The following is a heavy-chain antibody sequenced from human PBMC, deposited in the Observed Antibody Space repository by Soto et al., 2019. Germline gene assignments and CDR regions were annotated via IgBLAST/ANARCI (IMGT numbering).Heavy chain of an antibody. J-gene: IGHJ4*02. CDR2: LNPDTGAT. Sequence: EASMKVCCKASGYTFTGYYMHWVRQAPGQGLEWMGWLNPDTGATNFAEKFRGRVTMTRDRSSSTAYMEVIRLRSDDTAVYYCARKVATLNFDHWGQGTLVTVSS. CDR3: ARKVATLNFDH. CDR1: GYTFTGYY. V-gene: IGHV1-2*02. D-gene: IGHD5-12*01.